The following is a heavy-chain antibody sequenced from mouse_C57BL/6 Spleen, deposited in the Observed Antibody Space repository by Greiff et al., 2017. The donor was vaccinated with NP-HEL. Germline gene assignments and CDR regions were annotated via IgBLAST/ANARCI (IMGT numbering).Heavy chain of an antibody. CDR3: TRYYGSSYVYAMDY. Sequence: VQLQQSGAELVRPGASVTLSCKASGYTFTDYEMHWVKQTPVHGLEWIGAIDPETGGTAYNQKFKGKAILTADISSSTAYMELRSLTSEDSAVYYCTRYYGSSYVYAMDYWGQGTSVTVSS. D-gene: IGHD1-1*01. CDR1: GYTFTDYE. J-gene: IGHJ4*01. V-gene: IGHV1-15*01. CDR2: IDPETGGT.